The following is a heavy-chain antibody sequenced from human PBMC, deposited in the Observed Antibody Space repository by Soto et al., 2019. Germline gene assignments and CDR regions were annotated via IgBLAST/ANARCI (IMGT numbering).Heavy chain of an antibody. V-gene: IGHV3-9*01. D-gene: IGHD5-18*01. CDR2: ISWNSGSI. Sequence: GGSLRLSCAASGFTFDDYAMHWVRQAPGKGLEWVSGISWNSGSIGYADSVKGRFTISRDNAKNSLYLQMNSLRAEDTAVYYCARRGFTYGVFDYWGQGILVTVSS. CDR1: GFTFDDYA. J-gene: IGHJ4*02. CDR3: ARRGFTYGVFDY.